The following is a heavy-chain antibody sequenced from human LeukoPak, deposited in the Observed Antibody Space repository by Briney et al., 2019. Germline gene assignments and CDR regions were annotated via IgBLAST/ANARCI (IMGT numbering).Heavy chain of an antibody. CDR2: LSSGSDSI. Sequence: GGSLRLSCAASGFTFNTYTMNWVRQAPGKGLEWISYLSSGSDSIFYAASVKGRFTISRDNAKNSLYLQMNSLRAEDTAVYYCARLAAPDAFDIWGQGTMVTVSS. CDR3: ARLAAPDAFDI. V-gene: IGHV3-48*04. J-gene: IGHJ3*02. D-gene: IGHD6-13*01. CDR1: GFTFNTYT.